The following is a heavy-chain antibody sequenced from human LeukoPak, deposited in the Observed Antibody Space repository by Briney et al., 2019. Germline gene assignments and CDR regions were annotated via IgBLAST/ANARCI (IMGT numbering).Heavy chain of an antibody. CDR1: GFTFDDYG. J-gene: IGHJ4*02. Sequence: PGGALSLSCAASGFTFDDYGMDWVRQPPGKGLEGVSLFSGDGGSTYYADSVKGRFTISRENRKNSLYLEMNSLTTEDSAIYYCAKDFSGYIDYWGQGTLVTVSS. CDR3: AKDFSGYIDY. D-gene: IGHD3-22*01. CDR2: FSGDGGST. V-gene: IGHV3-43*02.